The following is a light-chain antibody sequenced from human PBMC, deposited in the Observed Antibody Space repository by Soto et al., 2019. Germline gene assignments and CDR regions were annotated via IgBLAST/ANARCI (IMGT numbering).Light chain of an antibody. J-gene: IGKJ4*01. CDR1: QGVSNN. CDR2: GAS. Sequence: EMMMTQSPATLSVSPGEGATLSCRASQGVSNNLAWYQQKPGQAPRLLIYGASTRATGIPARFSGSGSGTEFTLTIGSLQSEDSAVYYCQQYINWPLTFGGGTKVEIK. V-gene: IGKV3D-15*01. CDR3: QQYINWPLT.